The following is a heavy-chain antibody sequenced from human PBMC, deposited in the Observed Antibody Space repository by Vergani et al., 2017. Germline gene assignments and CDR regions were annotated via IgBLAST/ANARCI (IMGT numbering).Heavy chain of an antibody. Sequence: QVQLVQSGAEVKKPGSSVKVSCKASGGTFSSYAISWVRQAPGQGLEWMGRIIPILGIANYAQKFQGRVTITADKSTSTAYMELSSLRSEDTAVYYCAKVVVVGATELIYYYYCMDVWGQGTTVTVSS. V-gene: IGHV1-69*04. J-gene: IGHJ6*02. CDR3: AKVVVVGATELIYYYYCMDV. D-gene: IGHD2-15*01. CDR2: IIPILGIA. CDR1: GGTFSSYA.